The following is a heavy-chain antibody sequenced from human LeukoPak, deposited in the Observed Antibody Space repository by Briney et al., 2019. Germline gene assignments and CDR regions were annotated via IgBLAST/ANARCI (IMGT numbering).Heavy chain of an antibody. CDR3: AKERITMVRGAARKNYFDY. CDR2: ISYDGSNK. D-gene: IGHD3-10*01. Sequence: PGRSLRLSCAASGFTFSSYGMHWVRQAPGKGLEWVAVISYDGSNKYYADSVKGRFTISRDNFKNTLYLQMNSLRAEDTAVYYCAKERITMVRGAARKNYFDYWGQGTLVTVSS. CDR1: GFTFSSYG. V-gene: IGHV3-30*18. J-gene: IGHJ4*02.